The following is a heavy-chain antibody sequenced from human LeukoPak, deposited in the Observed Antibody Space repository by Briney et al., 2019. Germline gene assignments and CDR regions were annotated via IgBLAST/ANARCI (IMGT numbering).Heavy chain of an antibody. J-gene: IGHJ4*02. D-gene: IGHD3-22*01. Sequence: SETLSLTCTVSGDSINSLDLWSWVRQPPGQGLEWIGEMYLSGTTHSNPSVKSRVTISIDKSKNQFFLNLSSVTAADTAVYYCAGLVGRYSSGLYYYYFDYWGQGTLVTVSS. CDR1: GDSINSLDL. CDR2: MYLSGTT. V-gene: IGHV4-4*02. CDR3: AGLVGRYSSGLYYYYFDY.